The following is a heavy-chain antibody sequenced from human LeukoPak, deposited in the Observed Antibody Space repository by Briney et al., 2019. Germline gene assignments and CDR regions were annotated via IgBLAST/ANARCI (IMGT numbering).Heavy chain of an antibody. J-gene: IGHJ4*02. CDR1: GGSISSGGYY. CDR2: IYYSGST. V-gene: IGHV4-31*03. CDR3: ARQVNSDFDY. Sequence: SQTLSLTCTVSGGSISSGGYYWSWIRQHPGKGLEWIGYIYYSGSTYYNPSLKSRVTISVDTSKNQFSLKLSSVTAADTAVYYCARQVNSDFDYWGQGTLVTVSS. D-gene: IGHD4-23*01.